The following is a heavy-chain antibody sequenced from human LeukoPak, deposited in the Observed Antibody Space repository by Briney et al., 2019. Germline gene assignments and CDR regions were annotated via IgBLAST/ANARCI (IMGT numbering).Heavy chain of an antibody. Sequence: PGGSLRLSCAASGFTFSDYAMNWVRQAPGKGLEWVSSISSSSNYVYNAASVQGRFTISRDNTKNSPYLQMNSLRAEDTAVYYCTRDFDWFRNQFDYWGQGTLVTVSS. CDR3: TRDFDWFRNQFDY. CDR2: ISSSSNYV. V-gene: IGHV3-21*01. D-gene: IGHD3-9*01. J-gene: IGHJ4*02. CDR1: GFTFSDYA.